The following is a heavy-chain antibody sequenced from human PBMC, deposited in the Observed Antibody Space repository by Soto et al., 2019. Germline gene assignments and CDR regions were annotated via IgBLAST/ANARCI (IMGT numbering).Heavy chain of an antibody. CDR2: ISSSSSYI. CDR1: GFTFSSYS. Sequence: EVQLVESGGGLVKPGGSLRLSCAASGFTFSSYSMNWVRQAPGKGLEWVSSISSSSSYIYYADSVKGRFTISRDNAKNSLDLQMNSLRAEDTAVYYWARPLLVGTAIGVFDYWGQGTLVTVSS. V-gene: IGHV3-21*01. J-gene: IGHJ4*02. CDR3: ARPLLVGTAIGVFDY. D-gene: IGHD5-18*01.